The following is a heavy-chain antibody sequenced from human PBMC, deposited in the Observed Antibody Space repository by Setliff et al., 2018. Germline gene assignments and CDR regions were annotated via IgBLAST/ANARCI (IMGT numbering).Heavy chain of an antibody. CDR2: IDPSGDT. Sequence: SETLSLTCTVSGGSISSGSHYWTWIRQPTGKRLEWIGHIDPSGDTNYSPSLKSRVTISRDTSKNQLSLELTSVTAADTAVYYCARARYCSGGRCYWTWLDSWAQGTLVTVSS. CDR1: GGSISSGSHY. J-gene: IGHJ5*01. D-gene: IGHD2-15*01. V-gene: IGHV4-61*09. CDR3: ARARYCSGGRCYWTWLDS.